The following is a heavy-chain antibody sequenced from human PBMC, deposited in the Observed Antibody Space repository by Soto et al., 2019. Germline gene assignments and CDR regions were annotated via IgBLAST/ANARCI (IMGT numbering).Heavy chain of an antibody. V-gene: IGHV4-39*01. CDR2: IYYSGST. D-gene: IGHD6-19*01. J-gene: IGHJ4*02. Sequence: QLLESGPGLVKPSETLSLTCTVSGGSISSSSYYWGWIRQPPGKGLEWIGSIYYSGSTYYNPSLKSRVTISVDTSKNQFSLKLSSVTAADTAVYYCARHEYSSGWYSYWGQGTLVTVSS. CDR3: ARHEYSSGWYSY. CDR1: GGSISSSSYY.